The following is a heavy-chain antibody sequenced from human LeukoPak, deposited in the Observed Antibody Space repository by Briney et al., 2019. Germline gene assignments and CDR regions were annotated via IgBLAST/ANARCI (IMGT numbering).Heavy chain of an antibody. CDR3: ARGGGDFVVGTRIRRVKAGSFDY. D-gene: IGHD1-26*01. Sequence: SQTLSLTCSVSGGSISSGSYYWNWIRQPAGKGLEWIGRIYTSGSTNYNPSLKSRVTISVDTSKNQFSLKLSSVTAADTAVYYCARGGGDFVVGTRIRRVKAGSFDYWGQGTLAIVSS. J-gene: IGHJ4*02. CDR1: GGSISSGSYY. V-gene: IGHV4-61*02. CDR2: IYTSGST.